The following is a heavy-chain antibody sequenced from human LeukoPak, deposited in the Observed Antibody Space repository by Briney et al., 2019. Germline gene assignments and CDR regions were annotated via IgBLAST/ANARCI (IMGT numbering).Heavy chain of an antibody. V-gene: IGHV5-10-1*01. CDR1: GYSFTSYW. CDR3: ATAGVLTGSLYDH. J-gene: IGHJ5*02. CDR2: IDPSDSYT. Sequence: GDSLKISCKASGYSFTSYWISWVRQMPGKGLERVGRIDPSDSYTNYSPSFQGHVTISADKSISTAYLQWSSLKASDTAMYYCATAGVLTGSLYDHWGQGTLVTVSS. D-gene: IGHD3-9*01.